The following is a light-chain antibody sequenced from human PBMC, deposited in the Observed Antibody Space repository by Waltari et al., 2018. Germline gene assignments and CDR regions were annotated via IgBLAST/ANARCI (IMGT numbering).Light chain of an antibody. CDR3: YSSDSTGLRV. J-gene: IGLJ1*01. Sequence: YELTQPPSVSVSPGQTARITCSGNELPSKYAYWFQQKSGQAPRLVRYEDTKLPSGIPERFSGSSSGTVTTLTITGAQVDDEADYYCYSSDSTGLRVFGGGTTVVVL. CDR2: EDT. CDR1: ELPSKY. V-gene: IGLV3-10*01.